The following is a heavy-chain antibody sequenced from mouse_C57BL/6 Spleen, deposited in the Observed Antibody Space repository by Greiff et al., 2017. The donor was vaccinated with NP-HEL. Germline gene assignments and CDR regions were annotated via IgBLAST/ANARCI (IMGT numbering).Heavy chain of an antibody. CDR1: GYTFTSYW. J-gene: IGHJ3*01. Sequence: VQRVESGAELAKPGASVKLSCKASGYTFTSYWMHWVKQRPGQGLEWIGYINPSSGYTKYNQKFKDKATLTADKSSSTAYMQLSSLTYEDSAVYYCARSDETAQATWFAYWGQGTLVTVSA. V-gene: IGHV1-7*01. CDR3: ARSDETAQATWFAY. CDR2: INPSSGYT. D-gene: IGHD3-2*02.